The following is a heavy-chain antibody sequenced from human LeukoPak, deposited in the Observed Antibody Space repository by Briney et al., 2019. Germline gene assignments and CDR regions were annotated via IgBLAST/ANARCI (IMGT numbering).Heavy chain of an antibody. CDR1: GGSISNYS. Sequence: SETLSLTCPVCGGSISNYSWSWIRQPAGRGLEWIGCIYTCGRTNYNPSHKSRVPMSLDTSKNQFSLNLSSVTAADPAVYYCARYTVDGWDYCDHWSQETLDTVPT. V-gene: IGHV4-59*10. D-gene: IGHD4-11*01. CDR3: ARYTVDGWDYCDH. CDR2: IYTCGRT. J-gene: IGHJ4*02.